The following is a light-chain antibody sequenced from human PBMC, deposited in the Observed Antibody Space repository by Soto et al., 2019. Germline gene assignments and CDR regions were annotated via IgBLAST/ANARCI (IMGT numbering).Light chain of an antibody. CDR3: SSYTSGSSLVV. CDR1: SSDVGGSNY. Sequence: QSVLTQPASVSGSPGQSITISCTGASSDVGGSNYVSWYQQHPGEAPQLIIYEVSHRPSGVSRRFSGSKSGSTASLAISGLQTEDEAHDYCSSYTSGSSLVVFGGGTKLTVL. V-gene: IGLV2-14*01. CDR2: EVS. J-gene: IGLJ2*01.